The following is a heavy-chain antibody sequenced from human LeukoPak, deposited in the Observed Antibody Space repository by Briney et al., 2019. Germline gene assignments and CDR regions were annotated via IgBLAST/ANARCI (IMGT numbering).Heavy chain of an antibody. CDR1: GGTFSSYA. Sequence: ASVKVSCKASGGTFSSYAISWVRQAPGQGLEWMGGIIPIFGTANYAQKFQGRVTITTDESTSTAYMELSSLRSEDTAVYYCAREYCSSTSCYGAFDIWGQGTMVTVSS. CDR2: IIPIFGTA. D-gene: IGHD2-2*01. CDR3: AREYCSSTSCYGAFDI. J-gene: IGHJ3*02. V-gene: IGHV1-69*05.